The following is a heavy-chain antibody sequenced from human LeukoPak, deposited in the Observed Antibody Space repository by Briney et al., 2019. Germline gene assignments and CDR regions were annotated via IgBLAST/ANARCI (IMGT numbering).Heavy chain of an antibody. J-gene: IGHJ4*02. D-gene: IGHD3-22*01. CDR1: GWSISSYY. CDR3: ARGYYDSWGIWDY. CDR2: IYYSGST. Sequence: SETLSLTCTVSGWSISSYYWSWIRQPPGKGLEWIGYIYYSGSTNYNPSLKSRVTISVDTSKNQFSLKLSSVTAADTAVYYCARGYYDSWGIWDYWGQGTWSPSPQ. V-gene: IGHV4-59*01.